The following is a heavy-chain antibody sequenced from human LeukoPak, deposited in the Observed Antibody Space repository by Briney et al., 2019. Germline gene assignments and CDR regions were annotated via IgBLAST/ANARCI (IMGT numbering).Heavy chain of an antibody. CDR1: GGSISSSSYY. CDR2: IYYSGST. CDR3: ARRGDSGAYYYYGMDV. Sequence: SETLSLTCTVSGGSISSSSYYWGWIRQPPGKGLEWIGSIYYSGSTYYNPSLKSRVTISVDTSKNQFSLKLSSVTAADTAVYYCARRGDSGAYYYYGMDVWGQGTTITVSS. V-gene: IGHV4-39*07. J-gene: IGHJ6*02. D-gene: IGHD3-10*01.